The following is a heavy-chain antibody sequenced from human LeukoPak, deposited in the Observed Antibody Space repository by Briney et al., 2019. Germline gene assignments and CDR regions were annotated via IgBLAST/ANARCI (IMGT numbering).Heavy chain of an antibody. J-gene: IGHJ5*02. D-gene: IGHD2-15*01. CDR2: VNTSGNT. CDR1: GVSLSSYY. Sequence: RSETLSLTCTVSGVSLSSYYWSWIRQAAGKGLEWIGRVNTSGNTNYNPSLKSRVSLSVDTSKNQFSLKLSSVTAADTAVYYCARIYCDGGGCYWFDPWGQGTLVTVSS. V-gene: IGHV4-4*07. CDR3: ARIYCDGGGCYWFDP.